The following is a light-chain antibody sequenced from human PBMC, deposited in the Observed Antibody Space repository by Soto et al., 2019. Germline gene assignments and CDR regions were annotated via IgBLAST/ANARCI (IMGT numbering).Light chain of an antibody. Sequence: QSVLTQPASVSGSPGQSITISCTGTSSDVGAYNYVSWYQQYPGKAPKLLISEVSNRPSAISYRFSGSKSGNTASLTISGLQAEDEADYYCCSYAGSFTWVFGGGTKVTVL. V-gene: IGLV2-14*01. CDR1: SSDVGAYNY. CDR2: EVS. J-gene: IGLJ3*02. CDR3: CSYAGSFTWV.